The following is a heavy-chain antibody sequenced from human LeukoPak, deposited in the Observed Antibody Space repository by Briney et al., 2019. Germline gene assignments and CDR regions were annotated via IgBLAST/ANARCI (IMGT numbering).Heavy chain of an antibody. D-gene: IGHD3-10*01. Sequence: GGSLRLSCAASGFTFSNYAMSWVCQAPGKGLEWVSGISGSGGSTYYADSVKGRFTISRDNSKNTLFLQMNSLRAEDTAVYYCAKGSFQGVTPNDYWGQGTLVTVSS. J-gene: IGHJ4*02. V-gene: IGHV3-23*01. CDR1: GFTFSNYA. CDR3: AKGSFQGVTPNDY. CDR2: ISGSGGST.